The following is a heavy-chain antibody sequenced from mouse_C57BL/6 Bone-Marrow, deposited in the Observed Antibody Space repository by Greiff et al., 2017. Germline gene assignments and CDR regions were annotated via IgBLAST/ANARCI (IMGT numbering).Heavy chain of an antibody. D-gene: IGHD4-1*01. J-gene: IGHJ4*01. CDR3: ASCNWDNAMDY. CDR2: IDPNSGGT. CDR1: GYTFTSYW. Sequence: QVQLQQPGAELVKPGASVTLSCKASGYTFTSYWMHWVKQRPGRGLEWIGRIDPNSGGTKYNEKFKSKATLTVDKPSSTAYMQLSSLTSEDSAVYYCASCNWDNAMDYWGQGTSVTVSS. V-gene: IGHV1-72*01.